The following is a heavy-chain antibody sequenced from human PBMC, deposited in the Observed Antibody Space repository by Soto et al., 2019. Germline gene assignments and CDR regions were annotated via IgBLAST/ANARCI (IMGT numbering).Heavy chain of an antibody. V-gene: IGHV4-39*01. Sequence: SETLSLTCTVSGGSISSSSYYWGWIRQPPGKGLEWIGYIYHTGNAYYNPSLKSRVTISVDTSKNQFSLKVTSVTAADTALYYRARDYFDSSDYTTNWFDPWGQGTLVTVSS. CDR3: ARDYFDSSDYTTNWFDP. CDR1: GGSISSSSYY. CDR2: IYHTGNA. D-gene: IGHD3-22*01. J-gene: IGHJ5*02.